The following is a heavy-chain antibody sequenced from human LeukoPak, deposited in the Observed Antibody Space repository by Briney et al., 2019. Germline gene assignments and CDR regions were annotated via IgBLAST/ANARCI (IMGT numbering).Heavy chain of an antibody. J-gene: IGHJ4*02. Sequence: ASVKVSCKASGYTFTGYYMHWVRQAPGQGLEWMGRIDLNSGVTNYAQKFQARVTMTRDTSLSTAYMDLSSLRSDDTAVYYCARGYYESSGTFDYWGQGTLVTVSS. V-gene: IGHV1-2*06. CDR3: ARGYYESSGTFDY. D-gene: IGHD3-22*01. CDR1: GYTFTGYY. CDR2: IDLNSGVT.